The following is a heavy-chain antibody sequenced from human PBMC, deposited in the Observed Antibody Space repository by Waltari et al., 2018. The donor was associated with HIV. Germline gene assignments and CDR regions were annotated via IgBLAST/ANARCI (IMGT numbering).Heavy chain of an antibody. CDR2: IYYSGST. Sequence: QVQLQESGPGLVKPSETLSLTCTVSGGSITSYYWCWIRQPPGKGLEWIGYIYYSGSTNYNPSLKSRVTISVDTSKNQFSLNVTSVTAADTAVYYCARGPTRYYFDNWGQGTLVTVSS. CDR3: ARGPTRYYFDN. D-gene: IGHD2-2*01. CDR1: GGSITSYY. J-gene: IGHJ4*02. V-gene: IGHV4-59*01.